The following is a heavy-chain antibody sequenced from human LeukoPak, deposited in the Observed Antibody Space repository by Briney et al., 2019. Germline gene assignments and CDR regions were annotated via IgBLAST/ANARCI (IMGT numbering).Heavy chain of an antibody. V-gene: IGHV3-9*01. J-gene: IGHJ3*02. D-gene: IGHD2-15*01. Sequence: SLRLSCAASGFTFDDYAMHWVRQAPGKGLEWVSGISWNSGSIGYADSVKGRFTISRDNAKNSLYLQMNSLRAEDTALHYCAKDLGYCSGGSCYDAFDIWGQGTMVTVSS. CDR2: ISWNSGSI. CDR1: GFTFDDYA. CDR3: AKDLGYCSGGSCYDAFDI.